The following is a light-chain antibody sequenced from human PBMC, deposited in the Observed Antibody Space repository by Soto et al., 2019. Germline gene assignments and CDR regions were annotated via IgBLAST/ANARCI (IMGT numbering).Light chain of an antibody. Sequence: QSALTQPASVSASPGQSITISCTGTSTDIGGFDSVSWYQQHPGKAPKLMIYDVTDRPSGVSNRFSGSKSGDTASLTISGLQAEDEAAYYCSSYTTSSTLVFGGGTKLTVL. CDR1: STDIGGFDS. CDR2: DVT. V-gene: IGLV2-14*01. J-gene: IGLJ2*01. CDR3: SSYTTSSTLV.